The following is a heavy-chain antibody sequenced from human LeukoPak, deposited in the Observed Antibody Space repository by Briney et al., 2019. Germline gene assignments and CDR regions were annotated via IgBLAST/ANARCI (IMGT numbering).Heavy chain of an antibody. D-gene: IGHD3-22*01. V-gene: IGHV3-23*01. CDR3: AKGTDYYDSSGRYYYYGMDV. CDR2: ISGSGGST. Sequence: GGSLRLSCAASGFTFSSYAMSWVRQAPGKGLEWVSAISGSGGSTYYADSVKGRFTISRDNSKNTLYLQMNSLRAEDTALYYCAKGTDYYDSSGRYYYYGMDVWGQGTTVTVSS. CDR1: GFTFSSYA. J-gene: IGHJ6*02.